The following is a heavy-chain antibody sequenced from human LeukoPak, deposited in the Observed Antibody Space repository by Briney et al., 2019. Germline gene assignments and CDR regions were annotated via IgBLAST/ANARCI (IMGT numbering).Heavy chain of an antibody. Sequence: GRSLRLSCTASGFTFGDYAMSWVRQAPGKGLEWVGFIRSKAYGGTTEYAASVKGRFTISRDDSKNIAYLQMNSLKTEDTAVYYCTRVRVGMTAAGTFDYWGQGTLVTVSS. CDR1: GFTFGDYA. D-gene: IGHD6-13*01. CDR2: IRSKAYGGTT. J-gene: IGHJ4*02. CDR3: TRVRVGMTAAGTFDY. V-gene: IGHV3-49*04.